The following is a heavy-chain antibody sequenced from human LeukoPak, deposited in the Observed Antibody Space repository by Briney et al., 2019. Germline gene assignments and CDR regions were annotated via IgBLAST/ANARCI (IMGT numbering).Heavy chain of an antibody. CDR2: ISSSSSTI. J-gene: IGHJ4*02. Sequence: GGSLRLSCAASGFTFSSYSMNWVRQAPGKGLEWVSYISSSSSTIYYADSVKGRFTISRDNAKNSLYLQMNSLGAEDAAVYYCARDERMTAFDYWGQGTLVTVSS. CDR3: ARDERMTAFDY. V-gene: IGHV3-48*01. CDR1: GFTFSSYS. D-gene: IGHD2-21*02.